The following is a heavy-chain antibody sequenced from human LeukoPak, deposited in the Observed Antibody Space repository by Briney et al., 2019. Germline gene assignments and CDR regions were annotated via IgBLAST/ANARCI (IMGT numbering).Heavy chain of an antibody. J-gene: IGHJ4*02. Sequence: ASVKVSCKASGYTVTGYYMHWVRQAPGQGLGWMGWINPNRGGTNYAQKFQGRVTMTRDTSISTAYMELSRLRSDDTAVYYCARDYYGSGSYYQNDYWGQGTLVTVSS. CDR1: GYTVTGYY. CDR2: INPNRGGT. V-gene: IGHV1-2*02. CDR3: ARDYYGSGSYYQNDY. D-gene: IGHD3-10*01.